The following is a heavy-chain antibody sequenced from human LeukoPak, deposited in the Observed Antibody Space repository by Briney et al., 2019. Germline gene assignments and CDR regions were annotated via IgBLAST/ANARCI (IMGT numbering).Heavy chain of an antibody. CDR3: ARGPNYYESSGNYYYDY. J-gene: IGHJ4*02. D-gene: IGHD3-22*01. Sequence: GASVKVSCKASGYTFTGYYMHWVRQAPGQGLEWMGWINPNNGGTKNAQKFQGRVTMTRDTSISTAYMELSGLRSDDTAVYYCARGPNYYESSGNYYYDYWGQGTLVAVSS. CDR1: GYTFTGYY. V-gene: IGHV1-2*02. CDR2: INPNNGGT.